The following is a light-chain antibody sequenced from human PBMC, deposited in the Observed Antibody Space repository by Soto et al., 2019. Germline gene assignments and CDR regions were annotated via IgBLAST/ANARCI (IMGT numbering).Light chain of an antibody. CDR2: EVN. CDR3: SSYAGSSNV. Sequence: AVRTQPPSASGSPGQSVAISCNGTSSDVGGYNYVSWYQQHPGKAPKLMIYEVNKRPSGVPDRFSGSKSGNTASLTVSGLQAEDEADYYCSSYAGSSNVFGTGTKVTVL. CDR1: SSDVGGYNY. J-gene: IGLJ1*01. V-gene: IGLV2-8*01.